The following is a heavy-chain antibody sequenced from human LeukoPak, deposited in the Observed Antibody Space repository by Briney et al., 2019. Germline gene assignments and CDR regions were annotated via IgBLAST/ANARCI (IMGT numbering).Heavy chain of an antibody. V-gene: IGHV4-39*07. Sequence: PSETLSLTCTVSGGSISSSSYYWGWIRQPPGKGLGWIGSIYYSGSTYYNPSLKSRVTISVDTSKNQFSLKLSSVAAADTAVYYCAREQVAPFVRGIDYWGQGTLVTVSS. CDR2: IYYSGST. J-gene: IGHJ4*02. CDR3: AREQVAPFVRGIDY. D-gene: IGHD3-16*01. CDR1: GGSISSSSYY.